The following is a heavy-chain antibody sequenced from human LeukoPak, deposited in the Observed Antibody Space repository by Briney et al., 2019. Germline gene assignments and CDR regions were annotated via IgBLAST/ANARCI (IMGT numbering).Heavy chain of an antibody. D-gene: IGHD2-2*01. Sequence: GGSLRLSCAASGFTFSSHAMNWVRQAPGKGLEWVSAISGSGGSTYYADSVKGRFTISRDNSKNTLYLQMNSLRAEDTAVYYCAKLGGSTSCCDAFDIWGQGTMVTVSS. J-gene: IGHJ3*02. CDR3: AKLGGSTSCCDAFDI. CDR2: ISGSGGST. CDR1: GFTFSSHA. V-gene: IGHV3-23*01.